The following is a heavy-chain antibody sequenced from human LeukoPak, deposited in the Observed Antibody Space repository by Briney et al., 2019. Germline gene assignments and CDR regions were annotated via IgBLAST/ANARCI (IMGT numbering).Heavy chain of an antibody. D-gene: IGHD1-7*01. V-gene: IGHV4-34*01. Sequence: TSETLSLTCAVYGESFKDYYWNWIRQPPGKGLEWIGEINHSGSSNYNPSLKSRVTISVDTSKNQFSLKMSSVTAADTAVYYCTREWAGTTVDYWGQGTLVTVSP. CDR3: TREWAGTTVDY. CDR1: GESFKDYY. CDR2: INHSGSS. J-gene: IGHJ4*02.